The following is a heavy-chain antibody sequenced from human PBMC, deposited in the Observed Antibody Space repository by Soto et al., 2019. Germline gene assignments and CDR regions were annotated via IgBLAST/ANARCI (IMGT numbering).Heavy chain of an antibody. J-gene: IGHJ6*02. CDR2: INARSSII. Sequence: PGGSLRLSCAASGFTLISYHMDWVRQAPGKGLEWVSYINARSSIIHYADSVRGRFTISRDNAKNSLYLQMDSLRAEDTAVYYCARDGSTETTNFHYAMDVWGQGTTVTVSS. V-gene: IGHV3-48*03. CDR3: ARDGSTETTNFHYAMDV. CDR1: GFTLISYH. D-gene: IGHD4-17*01.